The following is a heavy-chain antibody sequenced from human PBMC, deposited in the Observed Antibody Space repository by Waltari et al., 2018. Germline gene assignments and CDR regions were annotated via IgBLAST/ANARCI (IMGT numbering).Heavy chain of an antibody. J-gene: IGHJ3*01. CDR3: ARETEEAFDF. CDR2: ISGTSYYI. V-gene: IGHV3-21*01. D-gene: IGHD2-21*02. Sequence: EVQLVESGGGRVKPGGSLRLSCAASGFTVSSSTMNWVRQAPGKGPEWVSSISGTSYYIYHADSVKGRFTTSRDNAKNSLYLQMNSLRAEDTAVYYCARETEEAFDFWGRGTMVTVSS. CDR1: GFTVSSST.